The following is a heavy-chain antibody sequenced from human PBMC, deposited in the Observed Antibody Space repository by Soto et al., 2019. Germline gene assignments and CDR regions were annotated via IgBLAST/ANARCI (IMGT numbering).Heavy chain of an antibody. J-gene: IGHJ4*02. D-gene: IGHD6-19*01. CDR2: IWYEGSNK. CDR1: GFTFSSYG. CDR3: AKAGGIAVPGSHLDY. Sequence: TGGSLRLSCAASGFTFSSYGMHWVRQAPGKGLEWVAVIWYEGSNKYYADYVKGRFTISRDNSKNTLYLQMNSLRAEDTAFYYCAKAGGIAVPGSHLDYWGQGTVVTVSP. V-gene: IGHV3-33*06.